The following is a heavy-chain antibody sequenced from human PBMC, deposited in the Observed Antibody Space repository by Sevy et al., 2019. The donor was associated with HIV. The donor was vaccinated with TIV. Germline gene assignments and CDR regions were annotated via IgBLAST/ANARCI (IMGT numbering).Heavy chain of an antibody. D-gene: IGHD3-3*01. CDR2: INHSGST. Sequence: SETLSLTCAVYGGSFSGYYWSWIRQPPGKGLEWIGEINHSGSTDYNPSLKSRVTISVDTSKNQFSLKLSSVTAADTAVYYCASGKAGSGYYNFYYYYYGMDVWGQGTTVTVSS. CDR3: ASGKAGSGYYNFYYYYYGMDV. V-gene: IGHV4-34*01. J-gene: IGHJ6*02. CDR1: GGSFSGYY.